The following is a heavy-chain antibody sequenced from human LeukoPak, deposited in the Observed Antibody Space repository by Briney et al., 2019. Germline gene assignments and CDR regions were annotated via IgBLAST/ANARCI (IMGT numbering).Heavy chain of an antibody. D-gene: IGHD3-3*01. CDR3: ARGIVSDSGRITIFGVVMTNNWFDP. CDR2: INPNSGGT. CDR1: GDTFSSYA. V-gene: IGHV1-2*02. J-gene: IGHJ5*02. Sequence: ASVKVSCKASGDTFSSYAINWVRQAPGQGLEWMGWINPNSGGTNYAQKFQGRVTMTRDTSISTAYMELSRLRSDDTAVYYCARGIVSDSGRITIFGVVMTNNWFDPWGQGTLVTVSS.